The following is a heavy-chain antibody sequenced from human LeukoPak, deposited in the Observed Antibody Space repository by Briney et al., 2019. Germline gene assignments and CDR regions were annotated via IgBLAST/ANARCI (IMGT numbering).Heavy chain of an antibody. D-gene: IGHD6-19*01. CDR3: ARDRGHSSGWYPLDY. Sequence: GGSLRLSCAASGFTVSSNYMSWVRQAPGKGLEWVSVIYSGGSTYYADSVKGRFTISRDNSKNTLYLQMNSLRAEDTAVYYCARDRGHSSGWYPLDYWGQGTLDTVSS. J-gene: IGHJ4*02. V-gene: IGHV3-53*01. CDR2: IYSGGST. CDR1: GFTVSSNY.